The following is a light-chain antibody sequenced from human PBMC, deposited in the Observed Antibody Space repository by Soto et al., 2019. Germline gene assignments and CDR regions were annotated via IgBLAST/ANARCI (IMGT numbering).Light chain of an antibody. V-gene: IGKV1-33*01. Sequence: DIQMTQSPSSLSASVGDRVTITCQASQDIKNYLNWYQQKPGKAPNLLIYDASNLKTGVPSRFSGSGAGTHFTFTISSLQPEDVGTYYCQHYDHLPPLSFGGGTKVEIK. CDR2: DAS. CDR1: QDIKNY. J-gene: IGKJ4*01. CDR3: QHYDHLPPLS.